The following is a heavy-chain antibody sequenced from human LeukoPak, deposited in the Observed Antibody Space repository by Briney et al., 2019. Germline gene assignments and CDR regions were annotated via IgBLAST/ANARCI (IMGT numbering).Heavy chain of an antibody. CDR3: ARETLAAAATEGAFDI. V-gene: IGHV4-39*07. CDR1: GGSISSSSYY. Sequence: PSETLSLTCTVSGGSISSSSYYWGWIRQPPGKGLEWIGSIYYSGSTYYNPSLKSRVTISVDTSKNQFSLKLSSVTAADTAVYYCARETLAAAATEGAFDIWGQGTMVTVSS. D-gene: IGHD6-13*01. CDR2: IYYSGST. J-gene: IGHJ3*02.